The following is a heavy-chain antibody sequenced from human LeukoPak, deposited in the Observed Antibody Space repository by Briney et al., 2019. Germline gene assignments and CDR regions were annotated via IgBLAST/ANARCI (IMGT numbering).Heavy chain of an antibody. J-gene: IGHJ3*02. CDR3: ASIGDAFDI. V-gene: IGHV3-33*01. Sequence: GGSLRLSCAASGFTFSSFGMHWVGQAPGKGLEWVAVIWYDGSNKYYADSVKGRYTISRDNSKNTLYLQMNSLRAEDTAVYYCASIGDAFDIWGQGTMVTVSS. CDR2: IWYDGSNK. CDR1: GFTFSSFG. D-gene: IGHD3-22*01.